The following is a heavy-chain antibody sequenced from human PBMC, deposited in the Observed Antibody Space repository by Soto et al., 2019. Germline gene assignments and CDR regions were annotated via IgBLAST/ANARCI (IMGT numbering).Heavy chain of an antibody. CDR1: GDTFINYD. D-gene: IGHD2-21*02. CDR3: ARARVYLRDSYHFDL. J-gene: IGHJ4*02. CDR2: ISPKSGGT. Sequence: ASVKVSCKASGDTFINYDMNWVRQAPGQGFEWMGRISPKSGGTNYAQKFQGRISMTSDTSLKTAYMELSSLMSEDTAVYYCARARVYLRDSYHFDLWGQGTQVTVSS. V-gene: IGHV1-2*02.